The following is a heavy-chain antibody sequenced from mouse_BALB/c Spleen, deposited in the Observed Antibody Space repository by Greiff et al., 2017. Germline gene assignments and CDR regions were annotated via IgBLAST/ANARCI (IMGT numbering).Heavy chain of an antibody. Sequence: QVTLKESGPGILQPSQTLSLTCSFSGFSLSTSGMGVSWIRQPSGKGLEWLAHIYWDDDKRYNPSLKSRLTISKDTSRNQVFLKITSVDTADTATYYCARRITTVVDAMDYWGQGTSVTVSS. CDR1: GFSLSTSGMG. D-gene: IGHD1-1*01. CDR3: ARRITTVVDAMDY. J-gene: IGHJ4*01. CDR2: IYWDDDK. V-gene: IGHV8-12*01.